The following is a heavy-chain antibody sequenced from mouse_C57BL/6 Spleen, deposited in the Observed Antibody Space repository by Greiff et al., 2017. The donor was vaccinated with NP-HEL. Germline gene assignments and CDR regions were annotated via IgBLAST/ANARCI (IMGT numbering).Heavy chain of an antibody. CDR3: ARSDYYGSSPWYFDV. D-gene: IGHD1-1*01. Sequence: EVQLQQSGPELVKPGDSVKISCKASGYSFTGYFMNWVMQSHGKSLEWIGRINPYNGDTFYNQKFKGKATLTVDKSSSTAHMELRSLTSEDSAVYYCARSDYYGSSPWYFDVWGTGTTVTVSS. CDR1: GYSFTGYF. J-gene: IGHJ1*03. CDR2: INPYNGDT. V-gene: IGHV1-20*01.